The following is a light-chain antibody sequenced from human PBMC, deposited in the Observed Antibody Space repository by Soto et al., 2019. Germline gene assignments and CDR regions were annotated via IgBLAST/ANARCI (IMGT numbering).Light chain of an antibody. J-gene: IGLJ3*02. CDR1: SGHSSYA. CDR3: QTWGTGILV. CDR2: LNSDGSH. V-gene: IGLV4-69*01. Sequence: QLVLTQSPSASASLGASVKLTCALSSGHSSYAIAWHQQQPEKGPRALMKLNSDGSHTRGDGIPDRFSGSSSGAERYLTIFSLQSEDEADYYFQTWGTGILVFGGGTKLTVL.